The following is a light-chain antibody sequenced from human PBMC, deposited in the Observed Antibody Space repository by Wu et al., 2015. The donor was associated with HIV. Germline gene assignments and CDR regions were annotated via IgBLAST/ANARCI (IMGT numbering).Light chain of an antibody. V-gene: IGKV3-20*01. Sequence: EIVLTQSPGSLSLSPGESATLSCRTSEFISSSMLAWYQQKPGQAPRLLIYRVSSRATGIPDRFSGSGSGTDFTLTISSLQSEDFAVYYCQQLDKLGPLTFDP. J-gene: IGKJ3*01. CDR2: RVS. CDR3: QQLDKLGPLT. CDR1: EFISSSM.